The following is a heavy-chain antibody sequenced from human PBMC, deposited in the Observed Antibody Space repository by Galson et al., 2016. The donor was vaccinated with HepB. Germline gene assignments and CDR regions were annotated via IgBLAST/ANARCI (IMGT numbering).Heavy chain of an antibody. CDR2: ISSDGSGT. D-gene: IGHD2-2*01. J-gene: IGHJ4*02. Sequence: SLRLSCAASGFTFSTYAMHWVRQAPGKGLEYVSAISSDGSGTFYADSVKGRFTVSRDNSKNILYLHIGSPGTEDMAVYYCARDLTRVVHCTPGDYWGQGTLVTVAS. CDR1: GFTFSTYA. V-gene: IGHV3-64*02. CDR3: ARDLTRVVHCTPGDY.